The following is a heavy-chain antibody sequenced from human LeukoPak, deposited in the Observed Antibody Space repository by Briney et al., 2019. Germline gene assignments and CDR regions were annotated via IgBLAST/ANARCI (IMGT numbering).Heavy chain of an antibody. CDR2: INSDGSWT. Sequence: GGSLRLSCAASGSYWMHWVRQAPGKGLVWVSHINSDGSWTSYADSVKGRFTISKDNAKNTVYLQMNNLRAEDTAVYYCARDRPRMDFDYWGQGTLVTVSS. D-gene: IGHD6-6*01. V-gene: IGHV3-74*01. J-gene: IGHJ4*02. CDR3: ARDRPRMDFDY. CDR1: GSYW.